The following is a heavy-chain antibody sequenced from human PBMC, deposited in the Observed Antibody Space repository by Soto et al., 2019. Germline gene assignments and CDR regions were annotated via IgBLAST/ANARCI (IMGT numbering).Heavy chain of an antibody. CDR3: ARCLIAAAGTIQYFDE. V-gene: IGHV4-34*01. CDR1: GGSFSDYY. CDR2: INHSGST. D-gene: IGHD6-13*01. J-gene: IGHJ4*02. Sequence: PSETLSLTCAVYGGSFSDYYWSWIRQPPGQGLEWIGEINHSGSTNYNPSLKSRVTISVDTSKNQFSLKLTSVTAADTAVYYCARCLIAAAGTIQYFDEWGQGTLVTVSS.